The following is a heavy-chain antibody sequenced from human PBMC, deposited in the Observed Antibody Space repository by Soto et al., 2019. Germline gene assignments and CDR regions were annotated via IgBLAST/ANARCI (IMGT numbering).Heavy chain of an antibody. CDR3: AKTWFGEDNYGMDV. J-gene: IGHJ6*02. CDR1: GFTFTRYG. Sequence: GGSLRLSCAASGFTFTRYGLHWVRQAPGKGLEWVAGISYDGSKKYFADSVKGRFTISRDNPRSTLFLDMNSLRGEDSAIYYCAKTWFGEDNYGMDVWGQGTTVTVSS. CDR2: ISYDGSKK. V-gene: IGHV3-30*18. D-gene: IGHD3-10*01.